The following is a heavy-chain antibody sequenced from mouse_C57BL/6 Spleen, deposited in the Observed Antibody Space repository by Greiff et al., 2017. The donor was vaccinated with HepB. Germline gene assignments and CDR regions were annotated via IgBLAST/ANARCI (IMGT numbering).Heavy chain of an antibody. Sequence: EVQVVESGGGLVKPGGSLKLSCAASGFTFSSYAMSWVRQTPEKRLEWVATISDGGSYTYYPDNVKGRFTISRDNAKNNLYLQMSLLKAEDTAMYYCARENYGSPTFDYWGQGTTLTVSS. CDR1: GFTFSSYA. CDR3: ARENYGSPTFDY. V-gene: IGHV5-4*01. J-gene: IGHJ2*01. D-gene: IGHD1-1*01. CDR2: ISDGGSYT.